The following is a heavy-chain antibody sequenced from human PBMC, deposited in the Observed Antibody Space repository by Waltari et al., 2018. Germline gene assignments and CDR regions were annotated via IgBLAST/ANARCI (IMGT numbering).Heavy chain of an antibody. CDR1: GFTFSSYW. D-gene: IGHD3-10*01. Sequence: EVQLVESGGGLVQPGGSLRLSCAASGFTFSSYWMHWVRQAPGKGRVWVSRINSDGSSTSYADSVKGRFTISRDNAKNTLYLQMNSLRAEDTAVYYCARDMPYGSGSYYNFDYWGQGTLVTVSS. CDR2: INSDGSST. V-gene: IGHV3-74*01. CDR3: ARDMPYGSGSYYNFDY. J-gene: IGHJ4*02.